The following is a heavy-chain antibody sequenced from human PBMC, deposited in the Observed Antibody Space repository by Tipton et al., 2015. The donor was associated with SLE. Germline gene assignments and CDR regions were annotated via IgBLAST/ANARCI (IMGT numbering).Heavy chain of an antibody. J-gene: IGHJ3*02. CDR2: IYYSGST. CDR3: ARDEASPRGSAFDI. CDR1: GGSISSYY. V-gene: IGHV4-39*07. Sequence: LRLSCTVSGGSISSYYWGWIRQPPGKGLEWIGSIYYSGSTYYNPSLKSRVTISVDTSKNQFSLKLSSVTAADTAVYYCARDEASPRGSAFDIWGQGTMVTVSS.